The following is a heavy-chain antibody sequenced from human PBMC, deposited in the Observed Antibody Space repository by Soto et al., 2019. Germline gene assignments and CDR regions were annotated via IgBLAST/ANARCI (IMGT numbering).Heavy chain of an antibody. CDR1: GFTFSSYN. V-gene: IGHV3-30*03. CDR2: ISFDGTIQ. CDR3: ADVGCSGGSCYDH. Sequence: GGSLRLSCAASGFTFSSYNMHWVRQAPGKRLEWVAVISFDGTIQYYLDSVKGRFTISRDNSKNTLYLQMNGLKAEDTAVYYCADVGCSGGSCYDHWGQGTLVTVSS. D-gene: IGHD2-15*01. J-gene: IGHJ5*02.